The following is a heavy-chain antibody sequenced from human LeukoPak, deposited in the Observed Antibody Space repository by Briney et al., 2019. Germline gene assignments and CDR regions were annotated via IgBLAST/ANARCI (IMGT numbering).Heavy chain of an antibody. CDR1: GYTFTSYY. J-gene: IGHJ6*02. Sequence: ASVKVSFKASGYTFTSYYMHWVRQAPGQGLEWMGWINPNSGGTNYAQKFQGWVTMTRDTSISTAYMELSRLRSDDTAVYYCAREATALYYYGMDVWGQGTTVTVSS. CDR3: AREATALYYYGMDV. V-gene: IGHV1-2*04. CDR2: INPNSGGT. D-gene: IGHD6-25*01.